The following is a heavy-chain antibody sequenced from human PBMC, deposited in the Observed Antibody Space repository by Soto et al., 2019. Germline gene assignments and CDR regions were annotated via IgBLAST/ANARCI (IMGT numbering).Heavy chain of an antibody. CDR3: ARGLDFYGSGSPDLNGY. Sequence: NPSETLSLTCSVSGGSVSGASYYWSWIRQPPGKGLEWIGNINHSGATNYNPSLKTRATISVDTSKKQFSLKLTSLTSADTAVYYCARGLDFYGSGSPDLNGYWGQGTLVTVSS. D-gene: IGHD3-10*01. V-gene: IGHV4-61*01. CDR2: INHSGAT. CDR1: GGSVSGASYY. J-gene: IGHJ4*02.